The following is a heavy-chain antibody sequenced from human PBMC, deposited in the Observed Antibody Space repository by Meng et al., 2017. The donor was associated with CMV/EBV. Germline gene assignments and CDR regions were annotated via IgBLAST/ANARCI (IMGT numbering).Heavy chain of an antibody. CDR2: ISGSGAST. Sequence: LTRAASVFTFNSHAMSWVRQAPGKGLEWVAAISGSGASTYHADYVKSRFTISRDNSKNTLYLQMNRLRAEDTAVYYCEKDPYSNYARPYWGQGTLVTVSS. CDR1: VFTFNSHA. J-gene: IGHJ4*02. V-gene: IGHV3-23*01. D-gene: IGHD4-11*01. CDR3: EKDPYSNYARPY.